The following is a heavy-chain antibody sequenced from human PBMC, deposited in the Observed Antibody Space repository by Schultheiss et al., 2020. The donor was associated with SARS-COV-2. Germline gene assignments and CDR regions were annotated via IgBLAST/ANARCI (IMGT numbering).Heavy chain of an antibody. CDR1: GFTFSDYY. CDR3: AKDHAGPTVTTKIFDY. V-gene: IGHV3-11*01. J-gene: IGHJ4*02. Sequence: GGSLRLSCAASGFTFSDYYMSWIRQAPGKGLEWVSYISSSGSTIYYADSVKGRFTISRDNAKNSLYLQMNSLRAEDTAVYYCAKDHAGPTVTTKIFDYWGQGTLVTVSS. D-gene: IGHD4-17*01. CDR2: ISSSGSTI.